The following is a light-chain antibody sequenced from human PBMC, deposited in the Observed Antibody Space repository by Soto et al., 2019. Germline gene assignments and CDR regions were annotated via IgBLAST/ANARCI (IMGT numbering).Light chain of an antibody. J-gene: IGKJ4*01. CDR3: QQSNSFPLT. V-gene: IGKV1-12*01. CDR2: AAS. CDR1: QGISSR. Sequence: DIQMTQSPSSVSASVGDRVTITCRASQGISSRLAWYQQKPGKAPNLLIYAASSLQSGVPSRFSGSGSETDFTLTIGSLRPEDFATYYCQQSNSFPLTFGGGTKVEIK.